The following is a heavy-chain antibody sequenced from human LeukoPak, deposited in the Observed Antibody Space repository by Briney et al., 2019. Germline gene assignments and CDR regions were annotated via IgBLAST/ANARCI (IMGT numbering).Heavy chain of an antibody. V-gene: IGHV3-73*01. J-gene: IGHJ6*02. CDR2: IRSKANSYAT. CDR3: TGHYYYGMDV. Sequence: GGSLRLSCAASGFTFSSYAMSWVRQASGKGLEWVGRIRSKANSYATAYAASVKGRFTISRDDSKNTAYLQMNSLKTEDTAVYYCTGHYYYGMDVWGQGTTVTVSS. CDR1: GFTFSSYA.